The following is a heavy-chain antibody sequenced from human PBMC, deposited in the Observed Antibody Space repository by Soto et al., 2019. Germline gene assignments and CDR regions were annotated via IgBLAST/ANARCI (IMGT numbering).Heavy chain of an antibody. D-gene: IGHD5-18*01. V-gene: IGHV3-9*01. Sequence: GGSLRLSCAASGFTFDDYAMHWGRQAPGKGLEWVSGISWNSGSIGYADSVKGRFTSSRDNAKNSLYLQMNSLRAEDTALYYCAKVLYSYGPIDYWGQGTLVTVSS. CDR3: AKVLYSYGPIDY. CDR1: GFTFDDYA. CDR2: ISWNSGSI. J-gene: IGHJ4*02.